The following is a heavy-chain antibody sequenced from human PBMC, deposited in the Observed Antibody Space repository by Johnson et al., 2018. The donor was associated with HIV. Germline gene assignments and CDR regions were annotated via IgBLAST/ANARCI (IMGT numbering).Heavy chain of an antibody. D-gene: IGHD3-22*01. CDR3: AREGNYYDSSSHAFDI. CDR1: GFTFSSYY. Sequence: QVQLVEFGGGLVQPGGSLRLSCAASGFTFSSYYMDWARQAPGKGLEWVAVISYDGGNKYYADSVKGRFTISRDNSKNTLYLQMNSLRAEDTAVYYCAREGNYYDSSSHAFDIWGQGTMVTVSS. J-gene: IGHJ3*02. CDR2: ISYDGGNK. V-gene: IGHV3-30*03.